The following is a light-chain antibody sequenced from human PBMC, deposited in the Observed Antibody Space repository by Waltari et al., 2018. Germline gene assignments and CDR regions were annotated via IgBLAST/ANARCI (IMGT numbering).Light chain of an antibody. Sequence: SYELTQPPSVSVSPGQTARITRSGDAFPKKYAYWYQQKSGQAPVLVIYEDSKRPPGIPERFSGSNSGTMATLTISGAQVEDEADYYCYSADSSGNHRVFGGGTKLTIL. J-gene: IGLJ3*02. CDR2: EDS. CDR3: YSADSSGNHRV. V-gene: IGLV3-10*01. CDR1: AFPKKY.